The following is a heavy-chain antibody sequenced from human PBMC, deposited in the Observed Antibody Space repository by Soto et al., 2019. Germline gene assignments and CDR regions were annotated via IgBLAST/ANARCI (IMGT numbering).Heavy chain of an antibody. D-gene: IGHD3-16*01. V-gene: IGHV1-18*01. CDR1: GYTFSTYG. CDR2: ISAYNGNT. CDR3: ARVMTVTKEVLGGYYYGMDV. Sequence: ASVKVSCKASGYTFSTYGISWVRQAPGQGPGWMGWISAYNGNTNYAQKLQGRVTMTTDTSTSTAYMELRSLRSDDTAVYYCARVMTVTKEVLGGYYYGMDVWGQGTAVTVSS. J-gene: IGHJ6*02.